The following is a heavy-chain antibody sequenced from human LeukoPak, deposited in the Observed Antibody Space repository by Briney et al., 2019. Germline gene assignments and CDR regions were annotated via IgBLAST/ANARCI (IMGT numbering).Heavy chain of an antibody. CDR1: GFTSSSYG. J-gene: IGHJ4*02. CDR3: ARGYDTTGYFSY. V-gene: IGHV7-4-1*02. CDR2: INTNTGNP. Sequence: GGSLRLSCAASGFTSSSYGMHWVRQAPGQGLEWMGWINTNTGNPTYAQGFTGRFVFSLDTSVNTAYPQISTLKAEDTAVYYCARGYDTTGYFSYWGQGTLVTVSS. D-gene: IGHD3-22*01.